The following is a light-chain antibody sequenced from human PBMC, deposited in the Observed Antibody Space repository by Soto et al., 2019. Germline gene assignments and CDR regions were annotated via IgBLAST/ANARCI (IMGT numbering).Light chain of an antibody. CDR2: EVS. V-gene: IGLV2-8*01. Sequence: QSALTQPPSSSGSPGQSVTISCTGTSSDVGGYNYVSWYQQHPGKAPKLMIYEVSKRPSGVPDRFSGSKSGNTASLTVSGLQAEDEADYYCSSYAGSNNPWVFGGGTKLTFL. CDR1: SSDVGGYNY. CDR3: SSYAGSNNPWV. J-gene: IGLJ3*02.